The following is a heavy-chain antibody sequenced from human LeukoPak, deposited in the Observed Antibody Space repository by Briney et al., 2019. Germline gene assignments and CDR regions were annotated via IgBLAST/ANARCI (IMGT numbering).Heavy chain of an antibody. CDR2: ISYDGSNK. CDR3: ANFYGSGSFNYYYYGMDV. J-gene: IGHJ6*02. D-gene: IGHD3-10*01. Sequence: GGSLRLSCAASGFTFSSYGMHWVRQAPGKGPEWVAVISYDGSNKYYADSVKGRFTISRDNSKNTLYLQMNSLRAEDTAVYYCANFYGSGSFNYYYYGMDVWGQGTTVTVSS. CDR1: GFTFSSYG. V-gene: IGHV3-30*18.